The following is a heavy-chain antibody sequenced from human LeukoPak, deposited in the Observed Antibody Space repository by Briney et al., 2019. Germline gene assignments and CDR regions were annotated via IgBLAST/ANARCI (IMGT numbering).Heavy chain of an antibody. Sequence: PGGSLRLSCAASGFTFDDYTMHWVRQAPGKGLEWVSLISWDGGSTYYADSVKGRFTISRDNSKNSLYLQMNSLRTEDTALYYCAKGSGSYYVGYYYMDVWGKGTTVTVSS. D-gene: IGHD1-26*01. J-gene: IGHJ6*03. V-gene: IGHV3-43*01. CDR1: GFTFDDYT. CDR2: ISWDGGST. CDR3: AKGSGSYYVGYYYMDV.